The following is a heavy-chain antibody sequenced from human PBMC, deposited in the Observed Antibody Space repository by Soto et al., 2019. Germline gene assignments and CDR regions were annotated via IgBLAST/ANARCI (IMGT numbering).Heavy chain of an antibody. D-gene: IGHD4-4*01. CDR1: GFTFSDYY. CDR3: ARDLSKYYSNYEGGFY. Sequence: QVQLVESGGGLVKPGGSLRLSCAASGFTFSDYYMSWIRQAPGKGLEWVSYISSSGSTIYYADSMKGRFTISRDNAKNSLYLQMNSLRAEDTAVYYCARDLSKYYSNYEGGFYWGQGTLVTVSS. V-gene: IGHV3-11*01. J-gene: IGHJ4*02. CDR2: ISSSGSTI.